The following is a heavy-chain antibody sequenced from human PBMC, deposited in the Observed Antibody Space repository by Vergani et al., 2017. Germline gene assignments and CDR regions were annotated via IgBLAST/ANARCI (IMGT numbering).Heavy chain of an antibody. D-gene: IGHD3-3*01. CDR1: GFSLSNARMG. CDR2: IFSNDEK. J-gene: IGHJ4*02. Sequence: QVTLKESGPVLVKPTETLTLTCTVSGFSLSNARMGVSWIRQPPGKALEWLAHIFSNDEKSYSTSLKSRLTISKDTSKSQVVLTMINMDPVDTATYYCARIVSFGVVIIRYCFDYWGQGTLVTVSS. CDR3: ARIVSFGVVIIRYCFDY. V-gene: IGHV2-26*01.